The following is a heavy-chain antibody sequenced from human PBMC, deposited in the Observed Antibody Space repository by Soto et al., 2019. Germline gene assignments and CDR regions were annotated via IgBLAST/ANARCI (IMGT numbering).Heavy chain of an antibody. CDR1: GCSISSSSYY. V-gene: IGHV4-39*01. Sequence: XETLSLTCTVAGCSISSSSYYWGWIRQPRGKGLEWIGSIYYSGSTYYNPSLKSRVTISVDTSKNQFSLKLSSVTAADTAVYYCASQKAYNDFWSGYSPYYYYYYGMDVWGQGPTVTSP. CDR3: ASQKAYNDFWSGYSPYYYYYYGMDV. D-gene: IGHD3-3*01. J-gene: IGHJ6*02. CDR2: IYYSGST.